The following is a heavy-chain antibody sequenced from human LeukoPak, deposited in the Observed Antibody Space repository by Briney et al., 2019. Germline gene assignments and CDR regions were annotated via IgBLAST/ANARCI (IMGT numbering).Heavy chain of an antibody. CDR3: AKDLYDSGSYYEFEY. CDR2: VSGSGGST. V-gene: IGHV3-23*01. J-gene: IGHJ4*02. CDR1: GFTFSSHA. Sequence: GGSLRLSCAASGFTFSSHAMSWVRQVPGKGLEWVSSVSGSGGSTYYADPVKGRFTISRDNSKNTLYLQMNSLRAEDTAVYYCAKDLYDSGSYYEFEYWGQGTLVTVSS. D-gene: IGHD3-10*01.